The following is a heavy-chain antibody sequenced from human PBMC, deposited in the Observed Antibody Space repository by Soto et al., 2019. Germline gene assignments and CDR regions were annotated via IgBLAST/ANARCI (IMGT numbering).Heavy chain of an antibody. V-gene: IGHV3-33*01. J-gene: IGHJ6*02. CDR2: IWYDGSNK. Sequence: QVQLVESGGGVVQPGRSLRLSCAASGFTFSSYGMHWVRQAPGKGLEWVAVIWYDGSNKYYADPVKGRFTISRDNSKNTLYLQMNSLRAEDTAVYYCARSIAAAGSFGPYYYYGMDVWGQGTTVTVSS. CDR3: ARSIAAAGSFGPYYYYGMDV. CDR1: GFTFSSYG. D-gene: IGHD6-13*01.